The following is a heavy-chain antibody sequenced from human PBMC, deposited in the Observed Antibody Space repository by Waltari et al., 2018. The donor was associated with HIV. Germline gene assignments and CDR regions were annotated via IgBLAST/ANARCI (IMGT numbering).Heavy chain of an antibody. J-gene: IGHJ4*02. CDR1: GSAFTNYG. Sequence: QVHLVQSGAELRKPGASVTVSCKASGSAFTNYGITWVRQAPGQVLEWMGWISGYNGDTKYAQKVRGRVTMTTDTSTSTAYLEMGSLRFDDTAVYYCARDHYYGSSGYYSDYWGQGTLVTVSS. CDR3: ARDHYYGSSGYYSDY. CDR2: ISGYNGDT. D-gene: IGHD3-22*01. V-gene: IGHV1-18*01.